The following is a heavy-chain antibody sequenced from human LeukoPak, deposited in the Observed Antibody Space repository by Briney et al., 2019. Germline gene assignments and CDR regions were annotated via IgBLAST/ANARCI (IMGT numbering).Heavy chain of an antibody. CDR1: GFTFNTYG. J-gene: IGHJ4*02. CDR3: AKDLSITGTTAPFDY. V-gene: IGHV3-33*06. D-gene: IGHD1-20*01. Sequence: PGGSLRLSCAASGFTFNTYGMHWVRQAPGKGLEWVAVIWYDGSTQYYPDSLKGRFTISRDNSNNTLYLQMNSLRAEDTAVYYCAKDLSITGTTAPFDYWGQGTLVTVSS. CDR2: IWYDGSTQ.